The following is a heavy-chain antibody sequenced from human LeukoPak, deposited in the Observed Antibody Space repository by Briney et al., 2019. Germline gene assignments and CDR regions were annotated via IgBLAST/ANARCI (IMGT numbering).Heavy chain of an antibody. D-gene: IGHD6-19*01. CDR1: GFTFSDYW. CDR2: IKKDGSEK. CDR3: AREGGSDWYSGWFDP. Sequence: GGSLRLSCAASGFTFSDYWMSWLRQAPGKGLEYVANIKKDGSEKHYVDSVKGRFTISRDNPKNLLYLQMSNLRAEDTAVFYCAREGGSDWYSGWFDPWGQGTLVTVSS. V-gene: IGHV3-7*01. J-gene: IGHJ5*02.